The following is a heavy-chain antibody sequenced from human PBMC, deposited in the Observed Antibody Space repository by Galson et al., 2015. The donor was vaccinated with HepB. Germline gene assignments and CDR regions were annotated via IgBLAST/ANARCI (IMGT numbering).Heavy chain of an antibody. CDR2: IYPRDSDP. Sequence: QSGAEVKKPGESLKISCKGSGYIFTNYWIGWVRQMPGKGLEWMGIIYPRDSDPRYSPSFQGQVTMSADKSINPAYLQWSSLKASDTAMYYCARGLWAGYNFCDFWGQGTLVTVSS. V-gene: IGHV5-51*03. D-gene: IGHD2-2*02. J-gene: IGHJ4*02. CDR3: ARGLWAGYNFCDF. CDR1: GYIFTNYW.